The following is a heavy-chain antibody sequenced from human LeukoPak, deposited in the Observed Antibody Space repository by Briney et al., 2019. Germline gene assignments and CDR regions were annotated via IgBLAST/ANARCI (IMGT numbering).Heavy chain of an antibody. Sequence: SVKVSCKASGGTFSSYAISSVRQAPGQGLEWIGGIIPIFGTANYAQKFQGRVTVTTDESTSTAYMELSSLRSEDTAVYYCARGQRYNWNPTASDYWGQGTLVTVSS. J-gene: IGHJ4*02. V-gene: IGHV1-69*05. D-gene: IGHD1-20*01. CDR2: IIPIFGTA. CDR3: ARGQRYNWNPTASDY. CDR1: GGTFSSYA.